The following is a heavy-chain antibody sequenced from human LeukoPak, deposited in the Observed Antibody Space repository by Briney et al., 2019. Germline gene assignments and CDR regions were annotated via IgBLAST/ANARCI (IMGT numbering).Heavy chain of an antibody. CDR3: AKDIYYDSSGYRGYFDY. Sequence: GSLRLSCAASGFTFSGYAMHWGRQAPGTGLERVAVISYEGSKKYNVDSVKGRFTVSRDNSKNTLYLQMNSLRAEDTAVYYCAKDIYYDSSGYRGYFDYWGQGTLVTVSS. CDR2: ISYEGSKK. V-gene: IGHV3-30*18. CDR1: GFTFSGYA. J-gene: IGHJ4*02. D-gene: IGHD3-22*01.